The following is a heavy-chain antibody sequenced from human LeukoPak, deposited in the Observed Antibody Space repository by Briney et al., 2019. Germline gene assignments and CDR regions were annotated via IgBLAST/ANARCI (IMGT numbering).Heavy chain of an antibody. CDR3: ARDQRVLLWFGAIAPQYYYYYMDV. D-gene: IGHD3-10*01. CDR2: IYTSGST. V-gene: IGHV4-4*07. Sequence: SETLSLTCTVSGGSISSYYWSWIRQPAGKGLEWIGRIYTSGSTNYNPSLKSRITMSVDTSKNQFSLKLSSVTAADTAVYYCARDQRVLLWFGAIAPQYYYYYMDVWGKGTTVTISS. CDR1: GGSISSYY. J-gene: IGHJ6*03.